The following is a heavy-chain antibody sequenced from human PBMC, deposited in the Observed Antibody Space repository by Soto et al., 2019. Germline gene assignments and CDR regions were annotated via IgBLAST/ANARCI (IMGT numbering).Heavy chain of an antibody. CDR1: GGTFSSYA. Sequence: ASVKVSCKASGGTFSSYAISWVRQAPGQGLEWMGGIIPIFGTANYAQKFQGRVTITADESTSTAYMELSSLRSEDTAVYYCGRVGDRASEKYYYYGMDVWGQGTTVTVSS. J-gene: IGHJ6*02. D-gene: IGHD1-26*01. V-gene: IGHV1-69*13. CDR3: GRVGDRASEKYYYYGMDV. CDR2: IIPIFGTA.